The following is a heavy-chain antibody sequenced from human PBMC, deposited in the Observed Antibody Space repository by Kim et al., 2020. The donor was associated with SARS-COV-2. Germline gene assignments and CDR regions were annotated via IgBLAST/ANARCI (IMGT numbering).Heavy chain of an antibody. J-gene: IGHJ5*02. CDR3: ARASGYGSGWYVSEIGGWFDP. CDR1: GFTFSSYA. Sequence: GGSLRLSCAASGFTFSSYAMHWVHQAPGKGLEWVAVISYDGSNKYYADSVKGRFTISRDNSKNTLYLQMNSLRAEDTAVYYCARASGYGSGWYVSEIGGWFDPWGQGTLVTVS. D-gene: IGHD6-19*01. CDR2: ISYDGSNK. V-gene: IGHV3-30*04.